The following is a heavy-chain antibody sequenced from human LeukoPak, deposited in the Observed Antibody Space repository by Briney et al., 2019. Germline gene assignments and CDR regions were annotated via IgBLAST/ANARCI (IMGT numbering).Heavy chain of an antibody. Sequence: SETLSLTCTVSGGSISSYYWSWIRQPPGKELEWIGHVFYSGSTNYNPSLKSRVTISVDTSKNQFSLKLSSVTAADTAVYYCARRMGSSWTFDYWGQGTLVTVSS. CDR3: ARRMGSSWTFDY. V-gene: IGHV4-59*01. D-gene: IGHD6-13*01. CDR1: GGSISSYY. J-gene: IGHJ4*02. CDR2: VFYSGST.